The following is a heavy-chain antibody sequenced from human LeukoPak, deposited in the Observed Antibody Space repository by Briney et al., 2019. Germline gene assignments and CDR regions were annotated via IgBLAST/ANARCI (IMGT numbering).Heavy chain of an antibody. J-gene: IGHJ5*02. V-gene: IGHV4-31*11. Sequence: SETLSLTCAVYGGSFSGYYWSWIRQHPGKGLEWIGYIYYSGSTYYNPSLESRVTISVDTSKNQFSLKLSSVTAADTAVYYCARSRGWDYYDSSGYLSWGQGTLVTVSS. D-gene: IGHD3-22*01. CDR2: IYYSGST. CDR1: GGSFSGYY. CDR3: ARSRGWDYYDSSGYLS.